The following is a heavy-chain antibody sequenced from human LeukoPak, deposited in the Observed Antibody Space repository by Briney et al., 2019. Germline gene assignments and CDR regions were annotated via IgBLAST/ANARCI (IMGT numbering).Heavy chain of an antibody. Sequence: GESLKISCKGSGYSFTTYWIAWVRQMPGKGLEWMGIIYPGDSDIRYSPSFQGQVTISADKSISTAYLQWSSLKASDTAVYYCARRMGPNGLYAFDVWGQGTMVTVSS. CDR2: IYPGDSDI. V-gene: IGHV5-51*01. J-gene: IGHJ3*01. CDR1: GYSFTTYW. D-gene: IGHD2-2*03. CDR3: ARRMGPNGLYAFDV.